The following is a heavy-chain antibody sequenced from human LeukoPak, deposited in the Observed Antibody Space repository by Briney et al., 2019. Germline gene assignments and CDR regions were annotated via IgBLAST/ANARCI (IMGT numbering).Heavy chain of an antibody. V-gene: IGHV1-69*04. D-gene: IGHD3-10*01. J-gene: IGHJ4*02. CDR3: ASPGRGEYYFDY. CDR1: GGTFSSYA. CDR2: IIPILGIA. Sequence: ASVKVSCKASGGTFSSYAIRWVRQAPGQGLEWMGRIIPILGIANYAQKFQGRVTITADKSTSTAYMELSSLRSEDTAVYYCASPGRGEYYFDYWGQGTLVTVSS.